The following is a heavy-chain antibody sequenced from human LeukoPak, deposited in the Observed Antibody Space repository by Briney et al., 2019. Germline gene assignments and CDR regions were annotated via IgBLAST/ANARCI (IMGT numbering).Heavy chain of an antibody. Sequence: ASVKVSCKASGYTFTSYDINWVRQATGQGLEWMGWMNPNSGNTGYAQKFQGRVTMTRNTSISTAYMELSSLRSEDTAVYYCATLYCFGELCKGYYYGMDVWGQGTTVTVSS. J-gene: IGHJ6*02. CDR2: MNPNSGNT. CDR1: GYTFTSYD. V-gene: IGHV1-8*01. D-gene: IGHD3-16*01. CDR3: ATLYCFGELCKGYYYGMDV.